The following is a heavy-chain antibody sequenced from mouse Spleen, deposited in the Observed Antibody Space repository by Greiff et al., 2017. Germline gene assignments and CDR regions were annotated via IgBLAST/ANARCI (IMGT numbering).Heavy chain of an antibody. D-gene: IGHD1-1*01. Sequence: VQLQESGAELVRPGASVTLSCKASGYTFTDYEMHWVKQTPVHGLEWIGAIDPETGGTAYNQKFKGKAILTADKSSSTAYMELRSLTSEDSAVYYCTRSGGSSSFDYWGQGTTLTVSS. CDR3: TRSGGSSSFDY. J-gene: IGHJ2*01. CDR2: IDPETGGT. CDR1: GYTFTDYE. V-gene: IGHV1-15*01.